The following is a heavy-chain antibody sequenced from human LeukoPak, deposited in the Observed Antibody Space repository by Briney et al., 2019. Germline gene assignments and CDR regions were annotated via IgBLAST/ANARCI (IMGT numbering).Heavy chain of an antibody. V-gene: IGHV3-30*02. CDR3: ARDPGDILVAGTFDY. J-gene: IGHJ4*02. CDR1: GFTFSSYG. D-gene: IGHD6-19*01. CDR2: IRYDGSNK. Sequence: GGSLRLSCAASGFTFSSYGMHWVRQAPGKGLEWVAFIRYDGSNKYYADSVKGRFTISRGNSKNTLYLQMNSLRAEDTAFYYCARDPGDILVAGTFDYWGQGTLVTVSS.